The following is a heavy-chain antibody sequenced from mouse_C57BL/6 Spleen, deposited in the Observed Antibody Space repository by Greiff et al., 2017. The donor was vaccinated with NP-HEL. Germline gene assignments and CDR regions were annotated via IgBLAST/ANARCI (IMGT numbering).Heavy chain of an antibody. J-gene: IGHJ2*01. CDR3: ARSKPITSVVEGDYFDY. CDR1: GYTFTSYW. CDR2: INPSNGGT. V-gene: IGHV1-53*01. D-gene: IGHD1-1*01. Sequence: VQLQQPGTELVKPGTSVKLSCKASGYTFTSYWMHWVKQRPGQGLEWIGYINPSNGGTNYNEKFKSKATLTVDKSSSTAYMHLSSLTSEDSAVYSGARSKPITSVVEGDYFDYWGQGTTLTVSS.